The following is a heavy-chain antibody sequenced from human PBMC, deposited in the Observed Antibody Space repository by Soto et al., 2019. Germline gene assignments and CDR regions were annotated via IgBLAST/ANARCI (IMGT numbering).Heavy chain of an antibody. V-gene: IGHV3-30*18. D-gene: IGHD3-22*01. Sequence: TGGSLRLSCAASGFTFSSYGMHWVRQAPGKGLEWVAVISYDGSNKYYADSVKGRFTISRDNSKNTLYLQMNSLRAEDTAVYYCAKDSSGYYSFFDYWGQGTLVTVSS. CDR1: GFTFSSYG. CDR3: AKDSSGYYSFFDY. J-gene: IGHJ4*02. CDR2: ISYDGSNK.